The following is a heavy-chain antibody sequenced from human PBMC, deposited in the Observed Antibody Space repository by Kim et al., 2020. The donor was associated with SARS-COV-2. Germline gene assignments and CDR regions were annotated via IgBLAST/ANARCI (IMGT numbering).Heavy chain of an antibody. CDR1: GGSFSGYY. Sequence: SETLSLTCAVYGGSFSGYYWSWIRQPPGKGLEWIGEINHSGSTNYNPSLKSRVTISVDTSKNPFSLKLSSVTAADTAVYYCARSWGAGRGVWGDYYGMDV. V-gene: IGHV4-34*01. CDR2: INHSGST. J-gene: IGHJ6*01. CDR3: ARSWGAGRGVWGDYYGMDV. D-gene: IGHD3-10*01.